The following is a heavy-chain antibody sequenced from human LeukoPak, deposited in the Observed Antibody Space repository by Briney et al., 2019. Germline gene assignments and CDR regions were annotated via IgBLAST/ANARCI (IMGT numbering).Heavy chain of an antibody. D-gene: IGHD5-12*01. CDR2: ISASNSNT. V-gene: IGHV1-18*01. J-gene: IGHJ4*02. CDR1: GYTFINYG. CDR3: ARALSRGYSGYDYGLGY. Sequence: ASVKVSCKASGYTFINYGVTWVRQAPGQGLEWMGWISASNSNTNYAQKLQGGVTMTTETSTSTAYMELRSLRSDDTAVYYCARALSRGYSGYDYGLGYWGQGTLVTVSS.